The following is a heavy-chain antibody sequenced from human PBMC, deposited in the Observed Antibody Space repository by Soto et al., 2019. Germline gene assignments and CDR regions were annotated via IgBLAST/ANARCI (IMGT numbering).Heavy chain of an antibody. CDR3: AKPIVATSSFDY. Sequence: QVQLVESGGGVVQPGRSLRLSCAASGFTFSSFDMHWVRQAQGMGLEWVAVISYDGSNKYYADSVKGRFTISRDNSKNTLYLQMNSLRADDTAVYYCAKPIVATSSFDYWGQGTLVTVSS. V-gene: IGHV3-30*18. J-gene: IGHJ4*02. CDR2: ISYDGSNK. D-gene: IGHD5-12*01. CDR1: GFTFSSFD.